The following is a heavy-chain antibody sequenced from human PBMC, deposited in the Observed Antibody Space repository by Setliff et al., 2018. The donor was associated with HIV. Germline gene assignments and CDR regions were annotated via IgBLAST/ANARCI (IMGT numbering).Heavy chain of an antibody. CDR2: IAGHNGDT. CDR1: GYTFISFG. J-gene: IGHJ4*02. Sequence: ASVKVSCKTSGYTFISFGISWVRQAPGQGLEWMGWIAGHNGDTKYDQMLQGRVTVAADISTSTVYMELRSLRSDDTAMYYCVRDDNYLDTTGYYPYFDYWGQGTQVTVSS. D-gene: IGHD3-9*01. CDR3: VRDDNYLDTTGYYPYFDY. V-gene: IGHV1-18*01.